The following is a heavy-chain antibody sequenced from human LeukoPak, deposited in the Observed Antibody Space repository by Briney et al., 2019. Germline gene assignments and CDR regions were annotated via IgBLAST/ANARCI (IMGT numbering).Heavy chain of an antibody. CDR3: ARENLGWDAFDI. CDR1: GFTFSSYA. J-gene: IGHJ3*02. V-gene: IGHV3-30-3*01. CDR2: ISYDGSNN. D-gene: IGHD6-19*01. Sequence: PGGSLRLTCAASGFTFSSYAMHWVRQAPGKGLEWVAVISYDGSNNYYADSVKGRFTISRDNSKNTLYLQMNSLTAEDTAVYYCARENLGWDAFDIWGQGTMVTVSS.